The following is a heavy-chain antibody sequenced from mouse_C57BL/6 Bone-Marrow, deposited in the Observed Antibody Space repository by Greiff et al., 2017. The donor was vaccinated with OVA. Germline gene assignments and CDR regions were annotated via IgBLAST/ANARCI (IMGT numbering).Heavy chain of an antibody. Sequence: LQESGAELVRPGTSVKVSCKASGYAFTNYLIEWVKQRPGQGLEWIGVINPGSGGTNYNEKFKGKATLTADKSSSTAYMQLSSLTSEDSAVYFCARFYVPWWYFDVWGTGTTVTVSS. CDR2: INPGSGGT. J-gene: IGHJ1*03. CDR1: GYAFTNYL. CDR3: ARFYVPWWYFDV. D-gene: IGHD1-1*01. V-gene: IGHV1-54*01.